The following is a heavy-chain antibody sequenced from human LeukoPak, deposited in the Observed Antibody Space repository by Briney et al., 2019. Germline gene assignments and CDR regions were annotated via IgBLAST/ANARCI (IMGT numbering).Heavy chain of an antibody. CDR1: GFTFTTYE. Sequence: GGSLRLSCVASGFTFTTYEMNWVRQAPGKGLEWVSYISSSGSSIYQADSVKGRFTISRDKAKNSLYLQMNSLRAEDTAVYYCARGTSGSYLDYWGQGTLVTVSS. J-gene: IGHJ4*02. CDR3: ARGTSGSYLDY. CDR2: ISSSGSSI. D-gene: IGHD2-15*01. V-gene: IGHV3-48*03.